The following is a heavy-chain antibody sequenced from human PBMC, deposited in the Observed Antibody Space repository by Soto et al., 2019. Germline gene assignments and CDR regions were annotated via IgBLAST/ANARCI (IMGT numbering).Heavy chain of an antibody. CDR3: ARERNMYGMDV. Sequence: QVQLVQSGAEVKKPGASVKVSCKASGYTFTSYDINWVRRATGQGLEWMGWMNPNSGNTVYAQKFQDRVTMTRNTSISTAYMELSSLRAEDTAVYYCARERNMYGMDVWGQGTTVTVSS. CDR2: MNPNSGNT. CDR1: GYTFTSYD. D-gene: IGHD1-1*01. V-gene: IGHV1-8*01. J-gene: IGHJ6*02.